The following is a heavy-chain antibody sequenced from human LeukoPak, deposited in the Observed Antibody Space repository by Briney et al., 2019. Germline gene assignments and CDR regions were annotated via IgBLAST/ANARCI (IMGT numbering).Heavy chain of an antibody. D-gene: IGHD3-22*01. CDR3: ANPEHYYDSSGYYYAGAFDI. CDR1: GFTFSSYA. CDR2: ISGSGGNT. J-gene: IGHJ3*02. V-gene: IGHV3-23*01. Sequence: GRSLRLSCAASGFTFSSYAMSWVRQAPGKWLEWVSAISGSGGNTYYADSVKGRLTISRDNSKNTLYLQMSNLRAEDTAVYYCANPEHYYDSSGYYYAGAFDIWGQGTMVTVSS.